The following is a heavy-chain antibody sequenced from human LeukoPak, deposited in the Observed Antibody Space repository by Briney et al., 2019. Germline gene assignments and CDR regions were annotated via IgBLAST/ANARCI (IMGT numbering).Heavy chain of an antibody. Sequence: PSETLSLTCTVSGGSISSYYWSWIRQPAGKGLEWIGRIYTGGSTNYNPSLKSRVTISVDTSKNQFSLKLSSVTAADTAVYYCARDTTIWGTHAFDIWGQGTMVTVSS. V-gene: IGHV4-4*07. D-gene: IGHD5-24*01. J-gene: IGHJ3*02. CDR1: GGSISSYY. CDR3: ARDTTIWGTHAFDI. CDR2: IYTGGST.